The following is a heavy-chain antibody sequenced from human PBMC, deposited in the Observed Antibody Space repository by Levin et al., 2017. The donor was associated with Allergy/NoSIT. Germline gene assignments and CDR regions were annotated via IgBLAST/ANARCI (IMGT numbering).Heavy chain of an antibody. J-gene: IGHJ4*02. V-gene: IGHV3-15*01. D-gene: IGHD1-26*01. CDR2: IKSKTDGGTT. CDR1: GFTFSNAW. Sequence: GESLKISCAASGFTFSNAWMSWVRQAPGKGLEWVGRIKSKTDGGTTDYAAPVKGRFTISRDDSKNTLFLQMNSLKTEDTAVYYCTTVRYGSYPFYWGQGTLVTVSS. CDR3: TTVRYGSYPFY.